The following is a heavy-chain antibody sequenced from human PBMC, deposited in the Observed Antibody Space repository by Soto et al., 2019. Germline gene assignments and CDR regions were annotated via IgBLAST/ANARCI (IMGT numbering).Heavy chain of an antibody. CDR1: GGSISDFY. D-gene: IGHD6-6*01. J-gene: IGHJ4*02. CDR2: IYYSGST. CDR3: ARVGGLAARTFDY. V-gene: IGHV4-59*01. Sequence: SETLSLTCTVSGGSISDFYWSWIRQPPGKGLEWIGYIYYSGSTNYNPSLKSRVTISVDTSKKQFSLNLRSMSPADTAVYYCARVGGLAARTFDYWGPGTLVTVSS.